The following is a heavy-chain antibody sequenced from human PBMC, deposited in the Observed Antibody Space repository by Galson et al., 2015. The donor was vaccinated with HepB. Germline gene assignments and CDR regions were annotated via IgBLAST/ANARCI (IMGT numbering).Heavy chain of an antibody. D-gene: IGHD3-10*01. CDR1: GGSISSSSYY. V-gene: IGHV4-39*01. CDR3: ARHGPNSPKLWFGELDSVDY. CDR2: IYYSGST. Sequence: SETLSLTCTVSGGSISSSSYYWGWIRQPPGKGLEWIGSIYYSGSTYYNPSLKSRVTISVDTSKNQFSLKLSSVTAADTAVYYCARHGPNSPKLWFGELDSVDYWGQGTLVTVSS. J-gene: IGHJ4*02.